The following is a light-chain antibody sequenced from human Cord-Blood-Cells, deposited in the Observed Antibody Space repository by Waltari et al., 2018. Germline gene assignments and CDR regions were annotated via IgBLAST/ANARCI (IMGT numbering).Light chain of an antibody. CDR3: QQYNNWPCT. V-gene: IGKV3-15*01. J-gene: IGKJ1*01. CDR1: QSVSSN. CDR2: GAA. Sequence: EIVMTQSPATLFVSPGERATLSCRASQSVSSNLAWYQQKPGQAPRLLIYGAATRATGIPAMFSCSGSGTEFTLTISSLQSEDCAVYYCQQYNNWPCTFGQGTKVEIK.